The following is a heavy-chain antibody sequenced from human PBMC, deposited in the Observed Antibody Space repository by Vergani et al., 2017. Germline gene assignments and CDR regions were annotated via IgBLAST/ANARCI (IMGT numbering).Heavy chain of an antibody. CDR1: GYTFVNHP. D-gene: IGHD5-24*01. V-gene: IGHV1-18*04. J-gene: IGHJ4*02. CDR3: ARSQMATNDFDL. Sequence: QAQLGQSDSEVKKPGDSVTLSCKTSGYTFVNHPITWVRQAPGQGLEWMGWISPYNHKTLYSQKVEGIVTMTSDTSSSTVFCELRRLTSDDTALYYCARSQMATNDFDLWGRGALVTVSS. CDR2: ISPYNHKT.